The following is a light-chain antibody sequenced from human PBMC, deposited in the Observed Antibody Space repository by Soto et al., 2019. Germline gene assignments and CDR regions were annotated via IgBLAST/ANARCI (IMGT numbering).Light chain of an antibody. CDR1: SSNIGAGYD. V-gene: IGLV1-40*01. J-gene: IGLJ2*01. Sequence: QSVLTQPPSASGAPGQRVTISCTGSSSNIGAGYDVQWYQQLSGTAPKLLIYDTINRPPGVPARFSASKSGPSASLAITGLQAEDEADYYCKTYDSSLSAHLVFGGGTKLTVL. CDR2: DTI. CDR3: KTYDSSLSAHLV.